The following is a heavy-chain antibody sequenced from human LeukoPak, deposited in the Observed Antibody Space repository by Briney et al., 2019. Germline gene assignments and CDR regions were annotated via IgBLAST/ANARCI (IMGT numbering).Heavy chain of an antibody. D-gene: IGHD3-10*01. V-gene: IGHV4-38-2*01. Sequence: SETLSLTCAVSGYSISSGYYWGWIRQPPGKGLEWIGGIYHSGSTYYNPSLKSRVTISVDTSKNQFSLKLSSVTAADTAVYYCARLYYGSGVDYWGQGTLVTVSS. CDR3: ARLYYGSGVDY. CDR2: IYHSGST. J-gene: IGHJ4*02. CDR1: GYSISSGYY.